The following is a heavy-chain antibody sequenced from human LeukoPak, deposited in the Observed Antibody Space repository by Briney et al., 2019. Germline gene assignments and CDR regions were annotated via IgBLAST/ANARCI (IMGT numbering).Heavy chain of an antibody. Sequence: GRSLRLSCAASGFTFSSYGMHWVRQAPGKGLEWVAVIWYDGSNKYYADSVKGRFTISRDNSKNTLYLQMNSLRAEDTAVYYCARVATSSGKDYRRGYFDYWGQGTLVTVSS. CDR3: ARVATSSGKDYRRGYFDY. CDR2: IWYDGSNK. D-gene: IGHD3-22*01. CDR1: GFTFSSYG. J-gene: IGHJ4*02. V-gene: IGHV3-33*01.